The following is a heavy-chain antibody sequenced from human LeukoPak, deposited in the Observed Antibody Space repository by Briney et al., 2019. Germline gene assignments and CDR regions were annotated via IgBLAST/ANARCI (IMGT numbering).Heavy chain of an antibody. CDR2: IIPIFGTA. D-gene: IGHD2-2*01. CDR3: ARDAGYCSSTSCSPVFDY. Sequence: SVKVSCTASGGTFSSYAISWVRQAPGQGLEWMGGIIPIFGTANYAQKFQGRVTITADKSTSTAYMELSSLRSEDTAVYYCARDAGYCSSTSCSPVFDYWGQGTLVTVSS. CDR1: GGTFSSYA. V-gene: IGHV1-69*06. J-gene: IGHJ4*02.